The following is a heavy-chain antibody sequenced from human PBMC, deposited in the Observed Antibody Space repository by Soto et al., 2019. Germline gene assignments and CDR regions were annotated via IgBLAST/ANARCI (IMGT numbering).Heavy chain of an antibody. Sequence: PSETLSLTCTVSGGSISSYYWSWIRQPPGKGLEWIGYIYYSGSTNYNPSLKSRVTISVDTSKNQFSLKLSSVTAADTAVYYCAIVKTKVTTSWFDPWGQGTLVTVSS. J-gene: IGHJ5*02. V-gene: IGHV4-59*01. D-gene: IGHD4-4*01. CDR3: AIVKTKVTTSWFDP. CDR1: GGSISSYY. CDR2: IYYSGST.